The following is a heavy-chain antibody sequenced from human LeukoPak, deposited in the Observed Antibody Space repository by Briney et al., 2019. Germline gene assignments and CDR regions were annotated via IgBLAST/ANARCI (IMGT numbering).Heavy chain of an antibody. CDR2: VYYSGST. Sequence: SETLSLTCTVSGDSISSSSSYWGWIRQPPGEGLEWIGSVYYSGSTNYNPSLKSRVTISVDTSKNQFSLKLSSVTAADTAVYYCARDGYCTNGVCYNAFDYWGQGTLVTVSS. CDR1: GDSISSSSSY. CDR3: ARDGYCTNGVCYNAFDY. D-gene: IGHD2-8*01. V-gene: IGHV4-39*07. J-gene: IGHJ4*02.